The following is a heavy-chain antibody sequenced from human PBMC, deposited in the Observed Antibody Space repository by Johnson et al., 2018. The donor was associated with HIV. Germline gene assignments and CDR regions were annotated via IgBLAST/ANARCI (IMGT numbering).Heavy chain of an antibody. D-gene: IGHD1-7*01. V-gene: IGHV3-30*03. Sequence: QVQLVESRGGVVRPGGSLRLSCAASGFTFDDYGMSWVRQAPGKGLEWVAVISYDGSNKYYADSVKGRFTISRDNSKNSLYLQMNSLRAEDTAVYYCASWNYFDAFDSWGLGTMVTVSS. CDR2: ISYDGSNK. CDR1: GFTFDDYG. CDR3: ASWNYFDAFDS. J-gene: IGHJ3*02.